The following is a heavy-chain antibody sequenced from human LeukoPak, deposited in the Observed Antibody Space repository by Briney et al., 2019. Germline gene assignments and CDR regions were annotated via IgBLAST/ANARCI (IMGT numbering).Heavy chain of an antibody. V-gene: IGHV1-2*04. CDR2: INPNSGGT. Sequence: ASVKVSCKASGYTFTGYYMHWVRQAPGQGLEWMGWINPNSGGTNYAQKSQGWVTMTRDTSTSAVYMELSSLRSEDTAVYYCAPEGIYSSSSVVDYWGQGTLVTVSS. J-gene: IGHJ4*02. CDR3: APEGIYSSSSVVDY. CDR1: GYTFTGYY. D-gene: IGHD6-6*01.